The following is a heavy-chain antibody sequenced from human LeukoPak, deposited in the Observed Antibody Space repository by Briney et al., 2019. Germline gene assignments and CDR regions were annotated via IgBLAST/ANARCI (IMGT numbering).Heavy chain of an antibody. CDR3: ARGNSSSWYPPVDY. D-gene: IGHD6-13*01. CDR1: GYTFTSYA. J-gene: IGHJ4*02. Sequence: GASVKVSCKASGYTFTSYAMHWVRQAPGQRLEWMGRIIPILGIANYAQKFQGRVTITADKSTSTAYMELSSLRSEDTAVYYCARGNSSSWYPPVDYWGQGTLVTVSS. CDR2: IIPILGIA. V-gene: IGHV1-69*04.